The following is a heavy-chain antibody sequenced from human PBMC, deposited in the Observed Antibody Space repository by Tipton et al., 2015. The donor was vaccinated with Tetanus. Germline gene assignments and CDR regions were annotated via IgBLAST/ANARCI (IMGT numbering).Heavy chain of an antibody. J-gene: IGHJ4*02. Sequence: QSGAEVKKPGSSVKVSCKASGGTFTNHALSWVRHAPVQGLERVVGITPIFGTTNSAPKFQGRVTITADESTNTAYMELSSLRSEDTAVYYCARAPNRRSRAYDYWGQGTQITVSS. CDR1: GGTFTNHA. V-gene: IGHV1-69*01. CDR2: ITPIFGTT. CDR3: ARAPNRRSRAYDY. D-gene: IGHD1-14*01.